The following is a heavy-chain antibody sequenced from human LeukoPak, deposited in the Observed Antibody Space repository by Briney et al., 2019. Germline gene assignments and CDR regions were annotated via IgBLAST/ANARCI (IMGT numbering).Heavy chain of an antibody. D-gene: IGHD6-19*01. CDR2: IIPIFGTA. CDR3: ARVRRRGIAVAD. Sequence: GASVKASCKASGGTFSSYAISWVRQAPGRGLEWMGGIIPIFGTANYAQKFQGRVTITTDESTSTAYMELSSLRSEDTAVYYCARVRRRGIAVADWGQGTLVTVSS. V-gene: IGHV1-69*05. CDR1: GGTFSSYA. J-gene: IGHJ4*02.